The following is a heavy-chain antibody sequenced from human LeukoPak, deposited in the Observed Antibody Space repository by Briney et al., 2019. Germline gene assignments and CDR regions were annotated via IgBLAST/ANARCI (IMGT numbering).Heavy chain of an antibody. V-gene: IGHV3-48*01. J-gene: IGHJ4*02. CDR3: ARHSSWAFDY. CDR2: ITDSSSVI. D-gene: IGHD6-13*01. Sequence: PGGSLRLSCAASGFTFSNSNMNWVRQVPGKGLEWVSYITDSSSVISYADSVKGRFTISRDNAKNSPYLQMNSLRAEDTAVYYCARHSSWAFDYWGQGTLVTVSS. CDR1: GFTFSNSN.